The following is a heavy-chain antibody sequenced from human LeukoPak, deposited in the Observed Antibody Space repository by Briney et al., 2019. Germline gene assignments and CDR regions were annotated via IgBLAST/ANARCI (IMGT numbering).Heavy chain of an antibody. V-gene: IGHV1-18*01. CDR2: MATYNSKT. D-gene: IGHD1-26*01. J-gene: IGHJ4*02. CDR1: GYTFTRYG. Sequence: ASVKVSCKASGYTFTRYGISWMGPAPGQGLEWMGWMATYNSKTSYGKRFQVRVTMTTDTSTNTAYMELRSLRSDDTAVYYCAALSGELPYYFDYWGQGTLVTVSS. CDR3: AALSGELPYYFDY.